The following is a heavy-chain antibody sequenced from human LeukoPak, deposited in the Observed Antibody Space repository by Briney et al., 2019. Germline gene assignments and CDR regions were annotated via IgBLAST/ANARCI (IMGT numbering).Heavy chain of an antibody. CDR3: TRYDSTRFDP. J-gene: IGHJ5*02. CDR2: IRYDGTDR. V-gene: IGHV3-33*01. Sequence: PGKSLRLSCAASGFTFSGHGMHWVRQAPGKGLEWVAGIRYDGTDRHYADSVKGRFSISRDNSKNTLYLQMDSLGAEDTAVYYCTRYDSTRFDPWGQGTLVTVSS. D-gene: IGHD3-22*01. CDR1: GFTFSGHG.